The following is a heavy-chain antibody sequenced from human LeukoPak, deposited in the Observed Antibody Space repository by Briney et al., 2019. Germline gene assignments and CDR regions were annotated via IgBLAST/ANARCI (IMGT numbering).Heavy chain of an antibody. CDR3: AREKYYDFWSGSLPYGMDV. J-gene: IGHJ6*02. CDR1: GFTFSKFT. CDR2: IYGSGGSE. D-gene: IGHD3-3*01. Sequence: GGSLRLSCAASGFTFSKFTMNWVRQAPGKGLEWVSAIYGSGGSEYADSVKGRFTISRDNSKNTLYLQMNSLRAEDTAVYYCAREKYYDFWSGSLPYGMDVWGQGTTVTVSS. V-gene: IGHV3-23*01.